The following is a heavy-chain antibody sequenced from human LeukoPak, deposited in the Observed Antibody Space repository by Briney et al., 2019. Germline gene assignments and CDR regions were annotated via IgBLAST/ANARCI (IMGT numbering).Heavy chain of an antibody. D-gene: IGHD2-2*01. J-gene: IGHJ4*02. Sequence: SETLSLTCTVSGYSISSGYYWGWIRQPPGKGLEWIGSIYHSGNTYYNPSLKSRVTISVDASKNQFSLKLSSVTAADTAVYYCARDAFYCSSTACPKVDYWGQGALVTVSS. CDR1: GYSISSGYY. V-gene: IGHV4-38-2*02. CDR3: ARDAFYCSSTACPKVDY. CDR2: IYHSGNT.